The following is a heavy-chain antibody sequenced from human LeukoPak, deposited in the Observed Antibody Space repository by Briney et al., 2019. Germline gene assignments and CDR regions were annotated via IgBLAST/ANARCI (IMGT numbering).Heavy chain of an antibody. V-gene: IGHV4-34*01. Sequence: SETLSPTCAVYGGSFSGYYWSWIRQPPGKGLEWIGEINHSGSTNYNPSLKSRVTISVDTSKNQFSLKLSSVTAADTAVYYCARGILGYCSSTSCYTYYYYYMDVWGKGTTVTVSS. CDR2: INHSGST. J-gene: IGHJ6*03. CDR1: GGSFSGYY. CDR3: ARGILGYCSSTSCYTYYYYYMDV. D-gene: IGHD2-2*02.